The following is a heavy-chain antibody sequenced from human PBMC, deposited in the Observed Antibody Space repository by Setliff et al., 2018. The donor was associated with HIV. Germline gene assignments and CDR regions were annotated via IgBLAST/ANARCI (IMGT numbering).Heavy chain of an antibody. CDR3: ARDPIAVAGTYPADNWFDP. Sequence: SVKVSCQASGGTFSSYAISWVRQAPGQGLEWMGGIIPIFGTANYAQKFQGRVTITADESTSTAYMELSSLRSEDTAVYYCARDPIAVAGTYPADNWFDPWGQGTLVTVSS. CDR2: IIPIFGTA. CDR1: GGTFSSYA. J-gene: IGHJ5*02. D-gene: IGHD6-19*01. V-gene: IGHV1-69*13.